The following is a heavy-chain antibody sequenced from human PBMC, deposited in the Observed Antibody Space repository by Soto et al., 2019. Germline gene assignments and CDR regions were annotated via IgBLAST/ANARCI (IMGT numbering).Heavy chain of an antibody. CDR1: GFTFSSYA. J-gene: IGHJ5*01. CDR2: ISSNGGST. V-gene: IGHV3-64D*06. CDR3: VKGLGVCGTHQYDWMDF. Sequence: GGTLRLSCSASGFTFSSYAMHWVRQAPGKGLEYVSAISSNGGSTYYADSVKGRFTISRDNSKNTLYLLMSSLRAEDTAVYYCVKGLGVCGTHQYDWMDFWGQGTLVTVSS. D-gene: IGHD1-26*01.